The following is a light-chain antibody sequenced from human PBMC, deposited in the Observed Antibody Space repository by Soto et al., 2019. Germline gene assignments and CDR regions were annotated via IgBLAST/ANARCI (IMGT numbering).Light chain of an antibody. CDR3: QQYGSSSTK. CDR1: QSVSSSY. Sequence: EIVLTQSPGTLSLSPGERATLSCRASQSVSSSYLAWYQQKPGQAPRLLIYGASSRATGIPDRFSGSGSGTDFTLTISRLEPEDFAVYYCQQYGSSSTKFGQGTK. CDR2: GAS. V-gene: IGKV3-20*01. J-gene: IGKJ1*01.